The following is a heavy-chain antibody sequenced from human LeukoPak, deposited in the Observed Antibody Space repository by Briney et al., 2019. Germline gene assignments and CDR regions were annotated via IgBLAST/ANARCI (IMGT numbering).Heavy chain of an antibody. D-gene: IGHD7-27*01. Sequence: GGSLRLSCAASGFTFSSHDMHWVRQAAGKGLEWVSGFIPAGDRYYAESVKGRFTISRENAKSSLYLQMNSLRVGDTAVYYCVRGGVWGLSSDWLESWGQGILVTVSS. V-gene: IGHV3-13*04. CDR1: GFTFSSHD. J-gene: IGHJ5*01. CDR3: VRGGVWGLSSDWLES. CDR2: FIPAGDR.